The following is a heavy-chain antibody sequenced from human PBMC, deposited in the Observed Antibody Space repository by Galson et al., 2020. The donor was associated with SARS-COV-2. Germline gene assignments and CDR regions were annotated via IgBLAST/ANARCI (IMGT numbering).Heavy chain of an antibody. CDR1: GFTFSTYA. V-gene: IGHV3-30*01. D-gene: IGHD4-4*01. CDR2: ISSDGNSK. Sequence: SLKISCVTSGFTFSTYAMHWVRQAPCKGLEWVALISSDGNSKFYADSVKGRFTISRDNSKNTLYLQMNSLRAEDTAVNYCVRDLSTVQYYPPDHWGQGTLVTDPS. J-gene: IGHJ5*02. CDR3: VRDLSTVQYYPPDH.